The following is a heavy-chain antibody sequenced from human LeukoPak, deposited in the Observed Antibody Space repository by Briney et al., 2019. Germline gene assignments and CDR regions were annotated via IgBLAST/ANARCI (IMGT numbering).Heavy chain of an antibody. CDR1: GGSISSYY. Sequence: SETLSLTCTVSGGSISSYYWSWIRQPPGKGLGWIGYIYTSGSTNYNPSLKSRVTISVDTSKNQFSLKLSSVTAADTAVYYCARHAAAGVLWFDPWGQGTLVTVSS. V-gene: IGHV4-4*09. D-gene: IGHD6-25*01. CDR2: IYTSGST. CDR3: ARHAAAGVLWFDP. J-gene: IGHJ5*02.